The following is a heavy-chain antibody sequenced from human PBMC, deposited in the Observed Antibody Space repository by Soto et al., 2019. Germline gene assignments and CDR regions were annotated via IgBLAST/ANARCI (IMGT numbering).Heavy chain of an antibody. CDR2: IFYSGST. D-gene: IGHD3-9*01. V-gene: IGHV4-39*01. CDR1: GGSISSSSHY. CDR3: ARRESYDILTGYYHFDY. Sequence: QLHLQESGPGLVKPSETLSLTCTVSGGSISSSSHYWGWIRQPPGKGLEWIGSIFYSGSTSYNPSLKSQVTISVDTSKNQFSLRLSSVTAADTAVYYCARRESYDILTGYYHFDYWGQGTLVTVSS. J-gene: IGHJ4*02.